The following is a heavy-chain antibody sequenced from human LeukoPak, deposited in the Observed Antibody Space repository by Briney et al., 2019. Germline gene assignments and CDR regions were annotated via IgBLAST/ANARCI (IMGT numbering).Heavy chain of an antibody. CDR1: GFTFSSSA. D-gene: IGHD4-11*01. CDR3: AKERATTTSFDY. Sequence: GGSLRLSCAASGFTFSSSAMTWVRQAPGTGLEWVSIIGGNGGGTYYADSVKGRFTISRDNSKNTLYLQMNSLRAEDTAVYFCAKERATTTSFDYWGQGTLVTVSS. V-gene: IGHV3-23*01. CDR2: IGGNGGGT. J-gene: IGHJ4*02.